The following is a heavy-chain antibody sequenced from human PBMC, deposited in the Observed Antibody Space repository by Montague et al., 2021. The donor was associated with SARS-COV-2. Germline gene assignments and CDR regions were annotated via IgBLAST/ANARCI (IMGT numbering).Heavy chain of an antibody. CDR3: ARDNHDYVWGSYRYIY. Sequence: SLRLSCAAYGFTFSSYAMHWVRQAPGKGLEWVAVISYDGSNKYYADSVKGRFTISRDNSKNTLYLQMNSLRAEDTAVYYCARDNHDYVWGSYRYIYWGQGTLVTVSS. D-gene: IGHD3-16*02. J-gene: IGHJ4*02. CDR2: ISYDGSNK. V-gene: IGHV3-30*04. CDR1: GFTFSSYA.